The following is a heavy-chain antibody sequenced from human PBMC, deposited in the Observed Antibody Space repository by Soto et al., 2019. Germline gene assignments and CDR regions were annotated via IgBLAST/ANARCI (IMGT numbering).Heavy chain of an antibody. CDR1: GFTFTSDW. D-gene: IGHD2-2*01. Sequence: VESLKISCNGSGFTFTSDWIAWVRQMPWKGLEWMGIIYPGDSDSSYSPSFQGQVTISADKSINTAYLHWSSLKASDTAIYYCAKHEGYCSTTTCSNFDYWGQGTLVTVSS. CDR2: IYPGDSDS. J-gene: IGHJ4*02. CDR3: AKHEGYCSTTTCSNFDY. V-gene: IGHV5-51*01.